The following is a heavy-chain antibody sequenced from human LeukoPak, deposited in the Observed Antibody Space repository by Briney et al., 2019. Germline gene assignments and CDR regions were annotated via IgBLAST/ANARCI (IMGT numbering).Heavy chain of an antibody. CDR2: ILVSGGNT. Sequence: GGSLRLSCAASGFTFSSYAMSWVRQAPGKGLEWVSSILVSGGNTYYADSVKGRFTISRDNSKNTLYVQMNSLRAEDTAVYFCARDRSMVRGVTAFDYWGQGTLVTVSS. J-gene: IGHJ4*02. CDR1: GFTFSSYA. CDR3: ARDRSMVRGVTAFDY. V-gene: IGHV3-23*01. D-gene: IGHD3-10*01.